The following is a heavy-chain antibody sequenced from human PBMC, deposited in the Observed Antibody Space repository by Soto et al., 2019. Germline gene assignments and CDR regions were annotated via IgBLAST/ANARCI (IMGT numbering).Heavy chain of an antibody. V-gene: IGHV4-31*03. D-gene: IGHD3-10*01. J-gene: IGHJ4*02. CDR2: IYYSGST. Sequence: SETLSLTCTVSGGSISSGGYYWSWIRQHSGKGLEWIGYIYYSGSTYYNPSLKSRVTISVDTSKNQFSLKLSSVTAADTAVYYCARGQDYGSGSYYPFFDYWGQGTLVTVSS. CDR3: ARGQDYGSGSYYPFFDY. CDR1: GGSISSGGYY.